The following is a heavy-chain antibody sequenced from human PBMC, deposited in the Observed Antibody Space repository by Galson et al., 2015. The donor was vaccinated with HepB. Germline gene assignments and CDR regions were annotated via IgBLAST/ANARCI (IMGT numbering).Heavy chain of an antibody. CDR3: ARGYCTRGTCYPFWFDP. CDR2: IYYTGNT. Sequence: SETLSLTCTVSGGSISNYYWSWIRQPPGKALEWIGYIYYTGNTNYNPSLKSRVTIAVDTSKNQFSLQLNSVTAADTAVYYCARGYCTRGTCYPFWFDPWGQGTLVTVSS. V-gene: IGHV4-59*01. D-gene: IGHD2-15*01. CDR1: GGSISNYY. J-gene: IGHJ5*02.